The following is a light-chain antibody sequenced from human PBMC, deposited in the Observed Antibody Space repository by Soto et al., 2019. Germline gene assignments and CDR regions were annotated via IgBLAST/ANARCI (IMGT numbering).Light chain of an antibody. CDR2: DAS. CDR1: QSVSSN. J-gene: IGKJ5*01. V-gene: IGKV3-15*01. CDR3: QQYSNWPPIT. Sequence: EIVLTQSPAALSMSPGERATLSCRASQSVSSNLAWYQQKPGQAPRLLIYDASIRATGIPARFSGSGSGTEFTLTISSLQSEDFAVYYCQQYSNWPPITFGQGTRLEIK.